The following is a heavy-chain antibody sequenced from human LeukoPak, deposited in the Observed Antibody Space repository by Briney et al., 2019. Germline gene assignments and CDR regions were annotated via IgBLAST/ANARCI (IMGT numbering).Heavy chain of an antibody. CDR3: ARDPTAGDSSGYYGAGDY. CDR1: GYTFTSYA. CDR2: IIPIFGTA. Sequence: SVKVSCKASGYTFTSYAISWVRQAPGQGLEWMGGIIPIFGTANYAQKFQGRVTITADESTSTAYMELSSLRSEDTAVYYCARDPTAGDSSGYYGAGDYWGQGTLVTVSS. J-gene: IGHJ4*02. V-gene: IGHV1-69*13. D-gene: IGHD3-22*01.